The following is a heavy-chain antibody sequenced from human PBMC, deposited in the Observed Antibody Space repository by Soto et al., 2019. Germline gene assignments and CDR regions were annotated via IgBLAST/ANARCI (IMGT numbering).Heavy chain of an antibody. Sequence: GESLKISCAASGFTFSSYAMSWVRQAPGKGLEWVSAISGSGGSTYYADSVKGRFTISRDNSKNTLYLQMNSLRAEDTAVYYCAKGDAVVAADWVYFDYWGQGTLVTVSS. CDR1: GFTFSSYA. D-gene: IGHD2-15*01. CDR2: ISGSGGST. CDR3: AKGDAVVAADWVYFDY. V-gene: IGHV3-23*01. J-gene: IGHJ4*02.